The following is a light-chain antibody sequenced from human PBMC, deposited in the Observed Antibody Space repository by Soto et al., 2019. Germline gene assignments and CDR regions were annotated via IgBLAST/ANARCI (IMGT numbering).Light chain of an antibody. CDR3: QQYLSYPYT. J-gene: IGKJ2*01. CDR2: AAA. Sequence: AIRLTQSPSSFSASTGDRVTITCRASQGISSYLAWYQQKPGKAPKLLIYAAATLQRGAPSSFSASGSGTDFTLTISLLQSEEFATYYCQQYLSYPYTFGQGTKLEI. V-gene: IGKV1-8*01. CDR1: QGISSY.